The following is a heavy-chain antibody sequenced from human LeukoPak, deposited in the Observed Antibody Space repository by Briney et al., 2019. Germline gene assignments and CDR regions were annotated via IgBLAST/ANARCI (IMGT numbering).Heavy chain of an antibody. J-gene: IGHJ4*02. CDR1: GGSISSSSYY. V-gene: IGHV4-39*07. CDR3: ARLFNWNSILTTVDY. CDR2: IYYSGST. Sequence: PSETLSLTCTVSGGSISSSSYYWGWIRQPPGKGLEWIGSIYYSGSTYYNPSPKSRVTISVDTSKNQFSLKLSSVTAADTAVYYCARLFNWNSILTTVDYWGQGTLVTVSS. D-gene: IGHD1-7*01.